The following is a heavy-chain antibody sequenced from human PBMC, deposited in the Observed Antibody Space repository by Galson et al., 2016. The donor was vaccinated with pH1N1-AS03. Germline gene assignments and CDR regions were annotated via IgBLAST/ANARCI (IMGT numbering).Heavy chain of an antibody. J-gene: IGHJ3*01. CDR3: ARKDLLNRWAFLRGPFDV. Sequence: ETLSPTCDVSGGSVSSHTWWSWVRQPPGKGLEWIGEIHHRGTITYNQSLKSRVNISIDKPKNHFSLNLNPATAADTVVYYCARKDLLNRWAFLRGPFDVWGQGTMVTVSS. CDR2: IHHRGTI. D-gene: IGHD4-23*01. CDR1: GGSVSSHTW. V-gene: IGHV4-4*02.